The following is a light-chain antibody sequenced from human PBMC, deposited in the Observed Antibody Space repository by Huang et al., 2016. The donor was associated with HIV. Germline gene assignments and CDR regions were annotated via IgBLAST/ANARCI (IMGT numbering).Light chain of an antibody. CDR1: QDINNR. Sequence: DIQMTQSPSSLSTSVGARVTITCRASQDINNRLAWYRQKPGKAPESRIYAASNLQSGVPSRFSGSGSGTYFTLTIISLQPEDFATYYCQQFDTFPYTFGRGTRLDI. J-gene: IGKJ2*01. CDR2: AAS. V-gene: IGKV1-16*01. CDR3: QQFDTFPYT.